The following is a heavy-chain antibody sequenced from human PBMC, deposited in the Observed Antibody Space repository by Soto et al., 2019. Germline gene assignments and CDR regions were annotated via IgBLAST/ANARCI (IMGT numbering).Heavy chain of an antibody. V-gene: IGHV3-23*01. J-gene: IGHJ6*03. CDR2: ISGSGGST. D-gene: IGHD2-2*02. Sequence: GGSLRLSCAASGFTFSSYAMSWVRQAPGKGLEWVSAISGSGGSTYYADSVKGRFTISRDNSKNTLYLQRNSLGAEDTSVYYCAKDLGFCSSTSCHTNYYYYYYMDVWGKGTTVTVSS. CDR1: GFTFSSYA. CDR3: AKDLGFCSSTSCHTNYYYYYYMDV.